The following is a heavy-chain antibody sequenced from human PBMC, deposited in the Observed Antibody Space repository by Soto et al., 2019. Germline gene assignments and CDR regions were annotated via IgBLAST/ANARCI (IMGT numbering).Heavy chain of an antibody. CDR1: GYPFIKYG. Sequence: QLQLVQSAAEVKKPGASVRVSCKAYGYPFIKYGISWIRQAPEQGLEWMGWIKVDSGYTNYAQKFQGRVTMTADTSSATASMELTRLRLVDTAVFFCAAPFDTGFPPWGQGTLVSVSS. D-gene: IGHD3-9*01. CDR2: IKVDSGYT. J-gene: IGHJ5*02. V-gene: IGHV1-18*04. CDR3: AAPFDTGFPP.